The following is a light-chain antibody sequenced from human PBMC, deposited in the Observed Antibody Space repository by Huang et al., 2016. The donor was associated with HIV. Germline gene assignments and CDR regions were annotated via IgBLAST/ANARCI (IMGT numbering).Light chain of an antibody. Sequence: EIVMTQSPATLSVSPGETATLSCRASKTVYSNLAWYQQKTGQAPRLLIYGASTRGTGVPGRFSGVGFGTEFNITTSALQSADFAVYYCQQFYDWPPITFGQGTRLDIK. V-gene: IGKV3-15*01. CDR1: KTVYSN. J-gene: IGKJ5*01. CDR3: QQFYDWPPIT. CDR2: GAS.